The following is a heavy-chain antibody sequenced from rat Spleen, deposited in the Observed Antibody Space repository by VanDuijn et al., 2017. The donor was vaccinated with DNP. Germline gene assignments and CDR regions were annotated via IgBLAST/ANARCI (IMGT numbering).Heavy chain of an antibody. CDR1: GFTFSDYY. CDR3: TTVFGNRFDY. D-gene: IGHD4-3*01. Sequence: EVQLVESGGGLVQPGRSLKLSCAASGFTFSDYYMAWVRQAPTKGLEWVTCISYDGGSTYYRDSVKGRFTISRDNAKSSLYLQMDSLRSEDAATYFCTTVFGNRFDYWGQGVMVTVSS. V-gene: IGHV5-20*01. CDR2: ISYDGGST. J-gene: IGHJ2*01.